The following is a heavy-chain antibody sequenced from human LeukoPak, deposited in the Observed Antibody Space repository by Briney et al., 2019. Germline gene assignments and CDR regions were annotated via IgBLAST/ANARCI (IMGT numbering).Heavy chain of an antibody. Sequence: LSLTCAVYGGSFSGYYWSWIRQAPGKGLEWVSYISSSGSTIYYADSVKGRFTISRDNAKNSLYLQMNSLRAEDTAVYYCAGIVATIPPLDYWGQGTLVTVSS. J-gene: IGHJ4*02. CDR1: GGSFSGYY. CDR3: AGIVATIPPLDY. CDR2: ISSSGSTI. D-gene: IGHD5-12*01. V-gene: IGHV3-11*01.